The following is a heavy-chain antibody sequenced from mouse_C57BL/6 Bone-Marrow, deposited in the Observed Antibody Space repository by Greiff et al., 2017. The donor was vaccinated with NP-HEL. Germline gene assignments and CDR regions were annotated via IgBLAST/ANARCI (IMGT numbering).Heavy chain of an antibody. D-gene: IGHD4-1*01. CDR1: GFTFSDYY. V-gene: IGHV5-12*01. CDR2: ISNGGGST. CDR3: ARHNWEAWFAY. J-gene: IGHJ3*01. Sequence: DVMLVESGGGLVQPGGSLKLPCAASGFTFSDYYMYWVRQTPEKRLEWVAYISNGGGSTYYPDTVKGRFTISRDNAKNTLYLQMSRLKSEDTAMYYCARHNWEAWFAYWGQGTLVTVSA.